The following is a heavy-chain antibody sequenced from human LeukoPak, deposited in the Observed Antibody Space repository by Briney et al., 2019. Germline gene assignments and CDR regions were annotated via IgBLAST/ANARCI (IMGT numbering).Heavy chain of an antibody. CDR2: INPSGGST. Sequence: ASVKVSCKASGYTFTSYYMHWVRQAPGQGLEWMGIINPSGGSTSYAQKFQGRVTMTRDTSTSTVYMELSSLRSEDTDVYYCARDPGRKDYDYWGQGPLVTVSS. V-gene: IGHV1-46*01. J-gene: IGHJ4*02. CDR1: GYTFTSYY. CDR3: ARDPGRKDYDY.